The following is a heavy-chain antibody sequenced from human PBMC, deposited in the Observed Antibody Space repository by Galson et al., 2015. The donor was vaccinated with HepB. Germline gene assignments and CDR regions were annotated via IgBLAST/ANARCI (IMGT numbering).Heavy chain of an antibody. CDR1: GFTFSSYS. D-gene: IGHD2-2*01. CDR3: ASGSTRRGDI. CDR2: ISSSSSTI. J-gene: IGHJ3*02. V-gene: IGHV3-48*04. Sequence: SLRLSCAASGFTFSSYSMNWVRQAPGKGLEWVSYISSSSSTIPYADSVKGRFTISRDNAKNSLYLQMNSLRAEDTAVYYCASGSTRRGDIWGQGTMVTVSS.